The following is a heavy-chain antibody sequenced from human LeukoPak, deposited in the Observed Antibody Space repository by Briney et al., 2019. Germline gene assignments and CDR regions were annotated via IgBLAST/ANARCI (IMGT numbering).Heavy chain of an antibody. J-gene: IGHJ4*02. CDR2: IIPIFGTA. Sequence: GASVKVPCKASGGTFSSYAISCVRQAPGQGLEWMGRIIPIFGTANYAQKFQGRVTITTDESTSTAYMELSSLRSEDTAVYYCARERSSGRDSPPDYWGQGTLVTVSS. CDR1: GGTFSSYA. CDR3: ARERSSGRDSPPDY. D-gene: IGHD6-19*01. V-gene: IGHV1-69*05.